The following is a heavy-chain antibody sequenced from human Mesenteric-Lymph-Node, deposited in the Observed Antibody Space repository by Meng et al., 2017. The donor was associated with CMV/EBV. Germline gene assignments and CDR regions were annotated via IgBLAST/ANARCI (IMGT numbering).Heavy chain of an antibody. J-gene: IGHJ6*02. CDR1: GYTFTSYG. V-gene: IGHV1-18*01. CDR2: ISAYNGNT. Sequence: ASVKVSCKASGYTFTSYGISWVRQAPGQGLEWMGWISAYNGNTNYAQKLQGRVTMTTDTSKSTAYMELRSLRSDDTAVYYCARDSFHTDGYYYYGMDVWGQGTTVTVSS. CDR3: ARDSFHTDGYYYYGMDV. D-gene: IGHD2-2*02.